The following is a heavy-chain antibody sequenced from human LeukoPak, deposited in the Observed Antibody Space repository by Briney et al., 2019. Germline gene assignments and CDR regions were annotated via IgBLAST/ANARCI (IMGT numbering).Heavy chain of an antibody. CDR1: GFTFSSYS. CDR2: ISSSSSYI. CDR3: ARERAGGAQTYYYYYYSMDV. Sequence: GGSLRLSCAASGFTFSSYSMNWVRQAPGKGLEWVSSISSSSSYIYYADSVKGRFTISRDNAKNSLCLQMNSLRAEDTAVYYCARERAGGAQTYYYYYYSMDVWGQGTTVTVSS. D-gene: IGHD3-10*01. V-gene: IGHV3-21*01. J-gene: IGHJ6*02.